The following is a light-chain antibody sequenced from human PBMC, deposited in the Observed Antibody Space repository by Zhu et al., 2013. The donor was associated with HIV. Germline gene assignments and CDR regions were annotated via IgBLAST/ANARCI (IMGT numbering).Light chain of an antibody. CDR3: QQYYSGGT. J-gene: IGKJ1*01. CDR1: QSIGTW. CDR2: DAS. V-gene: IGKV1-5*01. Sequence: IQMTQSPSTLSASVGDRITITCRASQSIGTWLAWYQQRSGKAPKLLIFDASSFESGVPSRFSGSGSGTTFTLTISGLQPDDFATYYCQQYYSGGTFGQGTKVEIK.